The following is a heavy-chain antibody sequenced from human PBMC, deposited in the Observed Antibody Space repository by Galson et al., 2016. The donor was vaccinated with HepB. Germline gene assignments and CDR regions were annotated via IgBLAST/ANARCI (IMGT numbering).Heavy chain of an antibody. J-gene: IGHJ6*02. V-gene: IGHV3-7*01. CDR1: GFTFNDYW. Sequence: SLRLSCAASGFTFNDYWMTWVRQAPGKGLEWLANLSPDGTDTRYAGSVKGRFPISRDNPNNSVFLQMSSLRLEDTALYYCARVDYTDEGINVWGQGTTVTVSS. D-gene: IGHD4-11*01. CDR3: ARVDYTDEGINV. CDR2: LSPDGTDT.